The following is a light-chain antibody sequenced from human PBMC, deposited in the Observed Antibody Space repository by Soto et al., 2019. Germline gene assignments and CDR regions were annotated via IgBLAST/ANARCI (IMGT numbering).Light chain of an antibody. CDR3: LQRNSYRWT. J-gene: IGKJ1*01. Sequence: DIQMTQSPSSLSASVGDRVTITCRASQGIRNGLGWYQQKPGKAPKRLIYAASSLQSRVPSRFRGSGSGAEFTLTISSLQPEDFATYYCLQRNSYRWTLGQGTVVDIK. CDR1: QGIRNG. V-gene: IGKV1-17*01. CDR2: AAS.